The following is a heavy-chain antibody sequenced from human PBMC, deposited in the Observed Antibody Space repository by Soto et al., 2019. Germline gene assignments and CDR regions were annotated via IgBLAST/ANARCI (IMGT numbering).Heavy chain of an antibody. CDR3: ASPAVNDLDADSSAFDI. Sequence: QVQLVQSGAEVKEPGSSVKVSCKVSGGTFSSQTINWVRQVPGQGLEWMGSVIPIIGEGKYAQRFLGRVTITAERATSTAPMERRSLRSEDTAVYFWASPAVNDLDADSSAFDIWGQGTMVTVSS. V-gene: IGHV1-69*02. J-gene: IGHJ3*02. D-gene: IGHD1-1*01. CDR2: VIPIIGEG. CDR1: GGTFSSQT.